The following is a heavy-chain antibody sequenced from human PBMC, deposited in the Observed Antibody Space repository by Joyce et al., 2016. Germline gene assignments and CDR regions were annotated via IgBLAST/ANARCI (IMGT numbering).Heavy chain of an antibody. CDR2: INGDGSGT. V-gene: IGHV3-74*01. Sequence: EVQLAESGGGLVQPGGSLRLSCAASGFTFSSYWMHWVRQAPGKGLVGVSRINGDGSGTIYADSVKGRFTISRDNAKNTLYLQMNSLRAEDTAVYYCARDTKLRGFDPWGQGTLVTVSS. D-gene: IGHD1-7*01. CDR3: ARDTKLRGFDP. CDR1: GFTFSSYW. J-gene: IGHJ5*02.